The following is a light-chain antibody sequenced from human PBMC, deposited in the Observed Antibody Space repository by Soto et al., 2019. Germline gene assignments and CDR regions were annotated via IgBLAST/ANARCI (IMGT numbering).Light chain of an antibody. CDR2: DAS. CDR1: QSINSL. Sequence: DIQMTQSPSTLSASVGDSVTITCRASQSINSLVAWYQQHPGKAPKLLIYDASSLQNGVPSRFSGSRSGTGFTLTITSLQPDDFATYYCQQYDSYSTFGKGTKLEI. V-gene: IGKV1-5*01. J-gene: IGKJ2*01. CDR3: QQYDSYST.